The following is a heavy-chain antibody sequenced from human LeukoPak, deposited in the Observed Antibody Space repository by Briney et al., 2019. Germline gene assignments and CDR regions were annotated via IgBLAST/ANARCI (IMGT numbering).Heavy chain of an antibody. V-gene: IGHV4-31*03. D-gene: IGHD6-19*01. J-gene: IGHJ5*02. CDR2: IYYSGIT. CDR1: GGSISSGGYC. Sequence: PSQTLSLTCTVSGGSISSGGYCWSWLRQHPGKGLEWIGYIYYSGITYYNPSLKSRLTISVDTSKNQFSLKLSSVTAADTAVYYCARVTQYSSGWYAGPWGQGTLVTVSS. CDR3: ARVTQYSSGWYAGP.